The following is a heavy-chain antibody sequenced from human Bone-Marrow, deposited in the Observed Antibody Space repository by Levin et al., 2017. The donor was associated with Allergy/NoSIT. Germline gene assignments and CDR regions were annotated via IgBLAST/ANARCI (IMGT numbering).Heavy chain of an antibody. Sequence: GESLKISCAASGFTFSSNTMNWVRQAPGKGLEWVSTIGSAGGNTYYADSVKGRFTISRDNSKNTVNLQMNSLRAEDTAVYYCAKPHGTPSWGQGSLVTVSS. CDR2: IGSAGGNT. V-gene: IGHV3-23*01. D-gene: IGHD1-26*01. J-gene: IGHJ5*02. CDR1: GFTFSSNT. CDR3: AKPHGTPS.